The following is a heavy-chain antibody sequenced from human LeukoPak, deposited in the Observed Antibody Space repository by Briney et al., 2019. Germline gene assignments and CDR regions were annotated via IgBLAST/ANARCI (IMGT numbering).Heavy chain of an antibody. Sequence: ASVKVSCKASGYTFTSYYMHWVRQAPGQGLEWMGIINPSGGSTSYAQKFQGRVTMTRDTSTSTVYMELSSLRSKDTAVYYCARDQIGDSWFGESLDAFDIWGQGTMVTVSS. CDR3: ARDQIGDSWFGESLDAFDI. CDR2: INPSGGST. D-gene: IGHD3-10*01. CDR1: GYTFTSYY. J-gene: IGHJ3*02. V-gene: IGHV1-46*01.